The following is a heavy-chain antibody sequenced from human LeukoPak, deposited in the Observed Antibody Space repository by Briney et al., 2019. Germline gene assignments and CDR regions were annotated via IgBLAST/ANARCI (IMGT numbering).Heavy chain of an antibody. V-gene: IGHV3-30-3*01. J-gene: IGHJ4*02. CDR3: ARDRGSGPPDAFDI. CDR1: GFTFSSYA. D-gene: IGHD6-19*01. Sequence: GGSLRLSCAASGFTFSSYAMHWVRQAPGKGLEWVAVISYDGSNKYYADSVKGRFTISRDNSKNTLYLQMNSLRAEDTAVYYCARDRGSGPPDAFDIWGQGTLVTVSS. CDR2: ISYDGSNK.